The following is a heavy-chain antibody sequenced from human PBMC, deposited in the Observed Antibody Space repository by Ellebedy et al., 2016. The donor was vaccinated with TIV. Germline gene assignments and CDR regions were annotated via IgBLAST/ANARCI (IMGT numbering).Heavy chain of an antibody. CDR3: ATLGVATHDY. V-gene: IGHV3-21*06. J-gene: IGHJ4*02. CDR1: RFTFSSYA. CDR2: ISGSDNYI. Sequence: GESLKISCTASRFTFSSYAMSWVRQAPGKGLEWVSSISGSDNYINYADSVKGRFTISRDNAKSSLYLQMNSLRVEDTAVYYCATLGVATHDYWGQGTLVTVSS. D-gene: IGHD5-12*01.